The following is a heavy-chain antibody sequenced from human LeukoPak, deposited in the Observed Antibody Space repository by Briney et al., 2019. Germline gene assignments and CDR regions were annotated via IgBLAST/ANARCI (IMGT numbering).Heavy chain of an antibody. CDR3: ARGQSRYDFWSGYPHYFDY. CDR2: LSGSGSST. J-gene: IGHJ4*02. Sequence: PGGSLRLSCAASGFTVSRNYMSWVRQAPGKGLEWVSVLSGSGSSTYYADSVKGRFTISRDNSKNTLYLQMNSLRAEDTAVYYCARGQSRYDFWSGYPHYFDYWGQGTLVTVSS. CDR1: GFTVSRNY. D-gene: IGHD3-3*01. V-gene: IGHV3-66*01.